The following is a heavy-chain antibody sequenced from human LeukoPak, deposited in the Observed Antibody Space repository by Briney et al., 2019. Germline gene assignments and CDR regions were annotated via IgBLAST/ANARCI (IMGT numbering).Heavy chain of an antibody. CDR2: ISSSSSYI. D-gene: IGHD6-19*01. CDR1: GFTFSSYS. CDR3: ARGGAVAGSPFDY. V-gene: IGHV3-21*01. J-gene: IGHJ4*02. Sequence: GGSLRFSCAASGFTFSSYSMNWVRQAPGKGLEWVSSISSSSSYIYYADSVKGRFTISRDNAKNSLYLQMNSLRAEDTAVYYCARGGAVAGSPFDYWGQGTLVTVSS.